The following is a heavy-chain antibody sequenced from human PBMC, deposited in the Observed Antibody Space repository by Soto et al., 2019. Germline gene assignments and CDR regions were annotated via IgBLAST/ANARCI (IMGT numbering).Heavy chain of an antibody. CDR3: ARHQRQKRPAAAIGY. CDR2: FFYASGNT. CDR1: GASLSSVDYY. V-gene: IGHV4-39*01. D-gene: IGHD3-16*01. J-gene: IGHJ4*02. Sequence: PSETLSLTCTVSGASLSSVDYYWGWLRQPPGKGLEWIGNFFYASGNTYYNSSLKSRVTIFVDTSKNQFSLNVTSVTAAATGVYFCARHQRQKRPAAAIGYWGQGALVTVSS.